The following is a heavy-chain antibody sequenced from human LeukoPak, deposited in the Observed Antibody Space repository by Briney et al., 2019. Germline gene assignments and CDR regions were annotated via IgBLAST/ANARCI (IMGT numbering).Heavy chain of an antibody. D-gene: IGHD6-19*01. CDR2: ISAYNGNT. J-gene: IGHJ4*02. Sequence: EASVKVSCKASGYTFTSYYMHWVRQAPGQGLEWMGWISAYNGNTNYAQKLQGRVTMTTDTSTSTAYMELRSLRSDDTAVYYCARGDGSGWYFDYWGQGTLVTVSS. CDR3: ARGDGSGWYFDY. V-gene: IGHV1-18*04. CDR1: GYTFTSYY.